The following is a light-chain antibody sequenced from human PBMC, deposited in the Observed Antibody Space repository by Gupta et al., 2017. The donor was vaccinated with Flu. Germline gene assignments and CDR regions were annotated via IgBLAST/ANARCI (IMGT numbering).Light chain of an antibody. CDR3: QQRKSWPLT. CDR1: QTVDTY. V-gene: IGKV3-11*01. J-gene: IGKJ4*01. CDR2: DIS. Sequence: LSPGERATLSCRASQTVDTYLNWYQQKPGQAPRLVIYDISIRATGIPARFSGSGSGTDFTLTISSLVPEDFSVYYCQQRKSWPLTFGGGTKVEIK.